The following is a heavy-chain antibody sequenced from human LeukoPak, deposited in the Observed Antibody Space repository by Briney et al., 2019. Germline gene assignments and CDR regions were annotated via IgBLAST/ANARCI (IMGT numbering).Heavy chain of an antibody. CDR1: GGSISSGGYS. CDR3: ATQYCSGGSCLSFDY. J-gene: IGHJ4*02. D-gene: IGHD2-15*01. Sequence: SETLSLTCAVSGGSISSGGYSWSWIRQPPGTGLEWIGYIYHSGSTYYNPSLKSRVTISVDRSKNQFSLKLSSVTAADTAVYYCATQYCSGGSCLSFDYWGQGTLVTASS. CDR2: IYHSGST. V-gene: IGHV4-30-2*01.